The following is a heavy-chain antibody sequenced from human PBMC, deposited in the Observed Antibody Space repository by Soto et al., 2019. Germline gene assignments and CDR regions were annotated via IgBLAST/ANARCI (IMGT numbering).Heavy chain of an antibody. D-gene: IGHD5-12*01. J-gene: IGHJ4*02. Sequence: GGPLRLSCAVSEFPFSDYNMTWVRQAPGKGLEWVSLIYGSGGSTDYADSVKGRFTISRDNSKNMLYVQMNSLRDEDTAVYYCARKDVAFEYWGQGIPVTVSS. CDR1: EFPFSDYN. CDR3: ARKDVAFEY. CDR2: IYGSGGST. V-gene: IGHV3-23*01.